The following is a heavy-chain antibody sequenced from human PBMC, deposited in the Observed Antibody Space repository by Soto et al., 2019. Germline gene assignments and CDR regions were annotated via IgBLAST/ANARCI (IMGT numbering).Heavy chain of an antibody. CDR2: IYYSGTT. J-gene: IGHJ4*02. V-gene: IGHV4-31*03. CDR3: ERGGGDGVDY. CDR1: GGSIRSGSYY. Sequence: QVQLQESGPGLVKPSQTLSLTCTVSGGSIRSGSYYWSWIRQHAGQGLEWIGYIYYSGTTYYNPSLKTRLFISVDTSKNQFTLRLSSVTAADTAVYYCERGGGDGVDYWGQGTPVTVSS. D-gene: IGHD3-16*01.